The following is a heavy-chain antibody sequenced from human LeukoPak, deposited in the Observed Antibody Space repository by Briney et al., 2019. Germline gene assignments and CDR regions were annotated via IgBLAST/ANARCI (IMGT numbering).Heavy chain of an antibody. CDR3: ARGVRSYDY. Sequence: GGSLRLSCAASGFTFSSYSMNWVRQAPGKGLEWVANIKQDGSEKYYVDSVKGRFTISRDNAKNTLYLQMNSLRAEDTAVYYCARGVRSYDYWGQGTLVTVS. V-gene: IGHV3-7*01. J-gene: IGHJ4*02. CDR2: IKQDGSEK. D-gene: IGHD3-3*01. CDR1: GFTFSSYS.